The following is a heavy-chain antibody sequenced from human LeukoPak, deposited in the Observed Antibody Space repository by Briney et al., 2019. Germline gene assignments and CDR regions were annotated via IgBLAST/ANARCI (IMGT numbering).Heavy chain of an antibody. CDR3: ARAGPSSSWHQFDY. D-gene: IGHD6-13*01. J-gene: IGHJ4*02. V-gene: IGHV3-30*14. Sequence: GGSLRPSCAASGFTFSSYAMHWVRQAPGKGLEWVAVISYDGSNKYYADSVKGRFTISRDNSKNTLYLQMNSLRAEETAVYYCARAGPSSSWHQFDYWGQGTLVTVSS. CDR1: GFTFSSYA. CDR2: ISYDGSNK.